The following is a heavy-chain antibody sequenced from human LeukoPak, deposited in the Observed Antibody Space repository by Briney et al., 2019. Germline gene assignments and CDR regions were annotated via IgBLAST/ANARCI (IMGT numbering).Heavy chain of an antibody. CDR3: ARGPIIDIVIVPAADDYYYMDV. V-gene: IGHV1-18*01. CDR1: GYTFTSYG. Sequence: ASVKVSCKASGYTFTSYGISWVRQAPGQGLEWMGWISAYNGNTNYAQKLQGRVTMTTDTSTSTAYMELRSLRSDDTAVYYCARGPIIDIVIVPAADDYYYMDVWGKGTTVTVSS. J-gene: IGHJ6*03. D-gene: IGHD2-2*01. CDR2: ISAYNGNT.